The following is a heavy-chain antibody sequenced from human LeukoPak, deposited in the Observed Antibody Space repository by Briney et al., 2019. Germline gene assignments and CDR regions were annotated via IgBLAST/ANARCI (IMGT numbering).Heavy chain of an antibody. J-gene: IGHJ5*02. Sequence: PGGSLRLSCSASGFTFSSYAMHWARQAPGKGLEYVSAISSNGGSTYYADSVKGRFTISRDNSKNTLYLQMSSLRAEDTAVYYCVKEDSSSWYGNWFDPWGQGTLVTVSS. V-gene: IGHV3-64D*06. CDR3: VKEDSSSWYGNWFDP. CDR1: GFTFSSYA. CDR2: ISSNGGST. D-gene: IGHD6-13*01.